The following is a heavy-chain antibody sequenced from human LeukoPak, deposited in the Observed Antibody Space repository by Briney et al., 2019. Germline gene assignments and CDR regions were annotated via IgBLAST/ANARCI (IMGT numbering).Heavy chain of an antibody. V-gene: IGHV6-1*01. J-gene: IGHJ6*02. CDR3: ARGEDNWNREYYYYGMDV. CDR1: GYSVSSNSVT. Sequence: SQTLSLTCAISGYSVSSNSVTWNWIRQSPSRGLEWLGRTYYRSKWYNDYAVSVKSRITINPDTSKNQFSLQLNSVTPEDTAVYYCARGEDNWNREYYYYGMDVWGQGTTVTVSS. CDR2: TYYRSKWYN. D-gene: IGHD1-20*01.